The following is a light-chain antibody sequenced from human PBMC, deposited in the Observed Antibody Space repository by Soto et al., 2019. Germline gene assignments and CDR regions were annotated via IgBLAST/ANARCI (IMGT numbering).Light chain of an antibody. CDR2: DAS. J-gene: IGKJ5*01. CDR3: QQYENLPT. V-gene: IGKV1-33*01. CDR1: QGISSY. Sequence: IRMTQSPSSFSASTGDRVTITCRASQGISSYLNWYQQKPGRAPKLLIYDASNLEAGVPSRFRGSGSGTDFTFTISRLQPEDIATYYCQQYENLPTFGQGTRLEIK.